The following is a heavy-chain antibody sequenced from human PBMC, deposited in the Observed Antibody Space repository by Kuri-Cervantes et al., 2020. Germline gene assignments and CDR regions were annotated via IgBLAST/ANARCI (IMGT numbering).Heavy chain of an antibody. CDR2: IIPIFGTA. CDR3: ARYGRWTNYYMDV. CDR1: GGTFSSYA. Sequence: SVKVSCKASGGTFSSYAISWVRQAPGQGLEWMGGIIPIFGTANYAQKFQGRVTITADKSTSTAYMELSSLRSEDTAVYYCARYGRWTNYYMDVWGKGTTVTVSS. V-gene: IGHV1-69*06. D-gene: IGHD5-24*01. J-gene: IGHJ6*03.